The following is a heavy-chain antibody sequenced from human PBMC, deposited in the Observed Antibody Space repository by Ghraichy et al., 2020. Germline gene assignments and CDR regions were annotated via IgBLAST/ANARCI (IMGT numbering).Heavy chain of an antibody. V-gene: IGHV2-5*02. CDR2: IYWDDGL. Sequence: SGPTLVKPTQTLTLTCTFSGFSLTSNGVGVAWIRQPPGKALECLALIYWDDGLRFRPSLKNKISITQDIYNKQVMLTMTNMGPVDTAKYFCAHVSFADGGFEHWGPGALVTVSS. CDR3: AHVSFADGGFEH. D-gene: IGHD3-16*01. J-gene: IGHJ4*02. CDR1: GFSLTSNGVG.